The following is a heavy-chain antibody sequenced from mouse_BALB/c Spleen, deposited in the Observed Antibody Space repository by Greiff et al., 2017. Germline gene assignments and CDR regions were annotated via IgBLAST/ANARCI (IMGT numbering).Heavy chain of an antibody. CDR1: GYSITSDYA. V-gene: IGHV3-2*02. CDR2: ISYSGST. Sequence: VQLKQSGPGLVKPSQSLSLTCTVTGYSITSDYAWNWIRQFPGNKLEWMGYISYSGSTSYNPSLKSRISITRDTSKNQFFLQLNSVTTEDTATYYCARFSSGYWFAYWGQGTLVTVSA. J-gene: IGHJ3*01. D-gene: IGHD3-1*01. CDR3: ARFSSGYWFAY.